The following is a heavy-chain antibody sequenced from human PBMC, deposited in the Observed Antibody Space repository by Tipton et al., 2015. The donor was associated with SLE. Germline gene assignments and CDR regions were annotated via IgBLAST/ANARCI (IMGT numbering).Heavy chain of an antibody. V-gene: IGHV4-61*09. CDR1: GGSISSGSYY. CDR2: IYTSGST. Sequence: TLSLTCTVSGGSISSGSYYWSWLRQPAGKGLEWIGHIYTSGSTYYNPSLKSRVTISVDTSKNQFSLKLSSVTAADTAVYYCARDDHFGWYFDYWGQGTLVTVSS. J-gene: IGHJ4*02. D-gene: IGHD6-19*01. CDR3: ARDDHFGWYFDY.